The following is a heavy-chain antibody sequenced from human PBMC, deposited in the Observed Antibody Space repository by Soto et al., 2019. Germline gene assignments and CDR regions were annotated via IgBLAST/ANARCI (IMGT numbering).Heavy chain of an antibody. CDR2: INPNSGGT. D-gene: IGHD6-19*01. CDR3: ARDRVAVAGTYYYYGMDV. Sequence: GAPVNGSRKGSGYTLTGYFSGRVRTGPGQGLEWMGWINPNSGGTNYAQKFQGWVTMTRDTSISTAYMELSRLRSDDTAVYYCARDRVAVAGTYYYYGMDVWGQGTTVTVSS. V-gene: IGHV1-2*04. CDR1: GYTLTGYF. J-gene: IGHJ6*02.